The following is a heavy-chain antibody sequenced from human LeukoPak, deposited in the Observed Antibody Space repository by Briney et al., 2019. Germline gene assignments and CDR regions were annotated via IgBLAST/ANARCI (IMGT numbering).Heavy chain of an antibody. CDR2: IYDIGST. CDR3: ARTYYYDSSGYLNHLFDP. D-gene: IGHD3-22*01. V-gene: IGHV4-59*08. J-gene: IGHJ5*02. CDR1: GGSVSSYY. Sequence: SETLSLTCTVSGGSVSSYYWSWIRQPPGKGLEWIGYIYDIGSTKYNPSLKSRVTMSVDTSKNQFSLKLSSVTAADTAVYHCARTYYYDSSGYLNHLFDPWGQGTLVTVSS.